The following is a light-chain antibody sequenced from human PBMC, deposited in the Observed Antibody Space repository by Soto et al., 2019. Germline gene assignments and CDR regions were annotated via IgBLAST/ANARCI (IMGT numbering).Light chain of an antibody. CDR3: QKSYSTPPYT. CDR1: QSISSY. J-gene: IGKJ2*01. V-gene: IGKV1-39*01. Sequence: DIQMTQSPSSLSASVGDRVTITCRASQSISSYLNWYQQKPGKAPTLLIYTASSLQSGVPSRFSGSGSGTDFNITISSLQTEDFATYYCQKSYSTPPYTFGEGTKLAIK. CDR2: TAS.